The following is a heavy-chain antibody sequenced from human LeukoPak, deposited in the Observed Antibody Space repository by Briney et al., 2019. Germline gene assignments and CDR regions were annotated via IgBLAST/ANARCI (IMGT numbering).Heavy chain of an antibody. V-gene: IGHV4-4*07. CDR2: IYTSGST. Sequence: KASETLSLTCTVSGGSISSYYWSWIRQPAGKGLEWIGRIYTSGSTNYNPSLKSRVTMSVDTSKNQFSLKLSSVTAADTAVYYCASETKRIVGATPPTLDIWGQGTMVTVSS. CDR1: GGSISSYY. J-gene: IGHJ3*02. CDR3: ASETKRIVGATPPTLDI. D-gene: IGHD1-26*01.